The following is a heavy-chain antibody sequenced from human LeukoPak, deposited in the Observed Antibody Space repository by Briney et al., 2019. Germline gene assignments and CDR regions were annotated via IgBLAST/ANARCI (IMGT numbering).Heavy chain of an antibody. J-gene: IGHJ4*02. CDR2: INPGNGDT. D-gene: IGHD2-2*02. V-gene: IGHV1-3*03. CDR3: TLYNY. CDR1: GYTFTSYG. Sequence: ASVKVSCKASGYTFTSYGISWVRQAPGQSLEWMGCINPGNGDTKYSQDLQGRVTITRDTSATTAYMELSSLRSDDMAVYYCTLYNYWGQGTLVTVSS.